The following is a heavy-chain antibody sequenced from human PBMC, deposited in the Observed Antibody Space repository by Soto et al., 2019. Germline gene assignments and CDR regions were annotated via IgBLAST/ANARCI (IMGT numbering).Heavy chain of an antibody. CDR2: INTDGSGT. CDR3: ARGRSDNRFDY. V-gene: IGHV3-74*01. CDR1: GFTFSNYW. J-gene: IGHJ4*02. D-gene: IGHD1-1*01. Sequence: PGGSLRLSCAASGFTFSNYWMHWVRQAPGKGLVWVSCINTDGSGTRYADSVKGRFTISRDNAKNSLYLQLHSLRAEDTSVYYCARGRSDNRFDYWGQGTVVTVSS.